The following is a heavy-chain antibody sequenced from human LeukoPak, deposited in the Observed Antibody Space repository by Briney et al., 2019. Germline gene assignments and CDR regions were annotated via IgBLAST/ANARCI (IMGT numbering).Heavy chain of an antibody. Sequence: GGSLRLSCAASRFTFSTYSMNWVRQAPGRGLEWVSYISSTSTNIYYKYSVKGRFTISRDNAKNSLYLHMTSLRAEDTAVYYCARNDGDDAFDIWGQGTMVTVSS. CDR3: ARNDGDDAFDI. V-gene: IGHV3-48*01. CDR1: RFTFSTYS. J-gene: IGHJ3*02. D-gene: IGHD4-17*01. CDR2: ISSTSTNI.